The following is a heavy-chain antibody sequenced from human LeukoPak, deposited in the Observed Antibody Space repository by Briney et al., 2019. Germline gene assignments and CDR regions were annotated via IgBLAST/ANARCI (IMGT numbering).Heavy chain of an antibody. CDR1: GFIFSNYV. CDR3: AKSESTSHTDH. CDR2: ISVSGGST. D-gene: IGHD2-2*01. J-gene: IGHJ4*02. Sequence: GGSLRLSCEASGFIFSNYVMRWVRQAPGKGLEWVSSISVSGGSTYYADSVKGRFTMSRDNSKNTLYLQMNGLRAEDTAVYYCAKSESTSHTDHWGQGTLVTVSS. V-gene: IGHV3-23*01.